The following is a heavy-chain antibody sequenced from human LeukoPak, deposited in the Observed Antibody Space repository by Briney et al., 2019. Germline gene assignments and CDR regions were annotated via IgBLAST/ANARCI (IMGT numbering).Heavy chain of an antibody. V-gene: IGHV1-69*13. CDR1: GGTFSSYA. CDR3: ARGLDYGGNSGLGY. D-gene: IGHD4-23*01. J-gene: IGHJ4*02. CDR2: IIPIFGTA. Sequence: SVKVSCKASGGTFSSYAISWVRQAPGQGLEWMGGIIPIFGTANYAQKFQGRVTITADESTSTAYMELSSLRSEDTAVYYCARGLDYGGNSGLGYWGQGTLVTVSS.